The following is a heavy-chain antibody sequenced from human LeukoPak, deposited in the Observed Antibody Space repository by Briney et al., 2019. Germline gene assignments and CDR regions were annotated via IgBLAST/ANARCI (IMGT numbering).Heavy chain of an antibody. CDR1: EFTFSSYW. Sequence: GGSLRLSCAASEFTFSSYWMCWVRQAPGKGLEWVADIKQDGSEKYYVDSVKGRFTISRQNAKKSAFLQMNSLRAEDTAVYYCARHRSGGSQDDAFDIWGQGTMVTVSS. J-gene: IGHJ3*02. D-gene: IGHD2-15*01. CDR2: IKQDGSEK. CDR3: ARHRSGGSQDDAFDI. V-gene: IGHV3-7*01.